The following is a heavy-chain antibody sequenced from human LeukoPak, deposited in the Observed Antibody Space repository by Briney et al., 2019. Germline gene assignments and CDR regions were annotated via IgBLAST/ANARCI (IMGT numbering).Heavy chain of an antibody. J-gene: IGHJ5*02. Sequence: PGRSLRLSCAASGFTFSSYSMSWVRQAPGKGLEWVSGISGSGDRTYYADAVKGRFTISRDNSKNTGYLQMDSLRAEDTAVYYCANSRGHGSGNLWGQGTLVTVSS. CDR2: ISGSGDRT. V-gene: IGHV3-23*01. CDR3: ANSRGHGSGNL. D-gene: IGHD3-10*01. CDR1: GFTFSSYS.